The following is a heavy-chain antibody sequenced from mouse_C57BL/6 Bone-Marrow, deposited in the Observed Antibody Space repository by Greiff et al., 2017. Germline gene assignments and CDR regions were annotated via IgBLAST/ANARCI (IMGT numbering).Heavy chain of an antibody. CDR2: IYPRDGST. V-gene: IGHV1-85*01. CDR3: ARLEFDGSSGDWYFDV. CDR1: GYTFTSYD. J-gene: IGHJ1*03. Sequence: VKLQESGPELVKPGASVKLSCKASGYTFTSYDINWVKQRPGQGLEWIGWIYPRDGSTKYNEKFKGKATLTVDTSSSTAYMVRHSLTSEDSAVYFCARLEFDGSSGDWYFDVWGTGTTVTVSS. D-gene: IGHD1-1*01.